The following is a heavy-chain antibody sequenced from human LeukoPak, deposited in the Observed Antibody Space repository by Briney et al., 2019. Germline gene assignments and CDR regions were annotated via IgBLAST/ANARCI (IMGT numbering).Heavy chain of an antibody. CDR3: ARDWAKYCSGGSCYGDALDY. D-gene: IGHD2-15*01. J-gene: IGHJ4*02. CDR1: GFTFSSYW. V-gene: IGHV3-30-3*01. CDR2: ISYDGSNK. Sequence: LSLSCAASGFTFSSYWMHWGRPAAGKGVEWVAVISYDGSNKYYADSVKGRFTISRDNSKNTLYLQMNSLRAEDTAVYYCARDWAKYCSGGSCYGDALDYWGQGTLVTVSS.